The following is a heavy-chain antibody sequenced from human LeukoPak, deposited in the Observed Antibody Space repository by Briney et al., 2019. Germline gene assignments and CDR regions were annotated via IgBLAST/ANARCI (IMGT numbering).Heavy chain of an antibody. J-gene: IGHJ5*02. D-gene: IGHD6-19*01. CDR2: ISAYNGNT. Sequence: ASVKVSCKASGYTFTSYGISWVRQAPGQGLEWMGWISAYNGNTNYAQKLQGRVTMTTDTSTSTAYMELRSLRSDDTAVYYCARAVADTPVNWFDPWGQGTLVTVSS. V-gene: IGHV1-18*01. CDR3: ARAVADTPVNWFDP. CDR1: GYTFTSYG.